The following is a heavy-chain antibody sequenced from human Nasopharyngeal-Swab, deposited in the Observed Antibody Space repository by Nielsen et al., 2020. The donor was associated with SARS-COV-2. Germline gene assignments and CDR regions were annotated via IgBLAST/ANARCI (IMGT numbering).Heavy chain of an antibody. CDR2: ISSSGSTI. CDR3: AKEGRPGASLFPDY. D-gene: IGHD2-21*01. J-gene: IGHJ4*02. CDR1: GLTFSSYE. V-gene: IGHV3-48*03. Sequence: GGSLRLSCAASGLTFSSYEMNWVRQAPGKGLEWVSYISSSGSTIYYADSVKGRFTISRDNAKNSLYLQMNSLRAEDTAVYYCAKEGRPGASLFPDYWGQGTLVTVSS.